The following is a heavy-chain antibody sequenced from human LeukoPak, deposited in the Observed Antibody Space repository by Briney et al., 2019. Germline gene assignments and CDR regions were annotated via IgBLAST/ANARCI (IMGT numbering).Heavy chain of an antibody. CDR3: ARDRWPGIDSSGYCGE. V-gene: IGHV3-21*01. J-gene: IGHJ4*02. Sequence: PGGSLRLSCAASGFTFSSYSMNWVRQAPGKGLEWVSSISSSSSYIYYADSVKGRFTISRDNAKNSLYLQMNSLRAEDTAVYYCARDRWPGIDSSGYCGEWGQGTLVTVSS. CDR1: GFTFSSYS. CDR2: ISSSSSYI. D-gene: IGHD3-22*01.